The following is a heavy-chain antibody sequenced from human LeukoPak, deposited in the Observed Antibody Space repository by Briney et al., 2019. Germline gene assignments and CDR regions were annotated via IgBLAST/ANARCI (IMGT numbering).Heavy chain of an antibody. CDR2: MNPNSGNT. Sequence: ASVKVSCKASGYTFTSYDINWVRQATGQGLEWMGWMNPNSGNTGYAQKFQGRVTMTRNTSISTAYMELSSLRSEDTAVYYCASRGVGATYDAFDIWGQGTMVTVSS. V-gene: IGHV1-8*01. CDR3: ASRGVGATYDAFDI. J-gene: IGHJ3*02. D-gene: IGHD1-26*01. CDR1: GYTFTSYD.